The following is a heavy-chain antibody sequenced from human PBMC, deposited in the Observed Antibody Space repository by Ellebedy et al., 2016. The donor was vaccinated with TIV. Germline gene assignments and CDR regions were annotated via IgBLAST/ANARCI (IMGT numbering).Heavy chain of an antibody. J-gene: IGHJ5*02. CDR2: IKQDGSEK. Sequence: GGSLRLSXAASGFTFSSYWMSWVRQAPGKGLEWVANIKQDGSEKYYVDSVKGRFTISRDNAKNSLYLQMNSLRAEDTAVYYCAGLQMTTTFNWFDPWGQGTLVTVSS. CDR3: AGLQMTTTFNWFDP. V-gene: IGHV3-7*03. D-gene: IGHD4-17*01. CDR1: GFTFSSYW.